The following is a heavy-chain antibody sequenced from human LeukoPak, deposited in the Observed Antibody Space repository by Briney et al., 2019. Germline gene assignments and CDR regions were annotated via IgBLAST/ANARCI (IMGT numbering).Heavy chain of an antibody. CDR3: ARSQGLAVAGTRKVLGY. CDR2: INPSGGST. V-gene: IGHV1-46*01. J-gene: IGHJ4*02. D-gene: IGHD6-19*01. CDR1: GYTFTSYY. Sequence: ASVKVSCKASGYTFTSYYMHWVRQAPGQGLEWIGIINPSGGSTSYAQKFQGRVTMTRDTSTSTVYMELSSLRSEDTAVYYCARSQGLAVAGTRKVLGYWGQGTLVTVSS.